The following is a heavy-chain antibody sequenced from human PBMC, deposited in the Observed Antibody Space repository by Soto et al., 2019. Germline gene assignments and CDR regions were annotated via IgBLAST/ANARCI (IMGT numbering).Heavy chain of an antibody. CDR3: ARDRYSSGWYDLDY. CDR1: GFTFSSYG. V-gene: IGHV3-33*01. CDR2: IWYDGSNK. J-gene: IGHJ4*02. D-gene: IGHD6-19*01. Sequence: QVQLVESGGGVVQPGRSLRLSCAASGFTFSSYGMHWVRQAPGKGLEWVAVIWYDGSNKYYADSVKGRFTISRDNSENTLYLQMNSLRAEDTAVYYCARDRYSSGWYDLDYWGQVTLVTVSS.